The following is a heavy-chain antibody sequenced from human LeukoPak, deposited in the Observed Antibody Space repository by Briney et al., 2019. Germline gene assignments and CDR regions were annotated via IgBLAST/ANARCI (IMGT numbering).Heavy chain of an antibody. CDR3: ARDLDIVVVPASWFYP. CDR2: TWYDGSNE. J-gene: IGHJ5*02. Sequence: PGGSLRLSCAASGFTFSRYWTHWVRQAPGKGLEWVAATWYDGSNELYADSVKGRFTISRDDAKNSLSLQMNSLRAEDTAVYYCARDLDIVVVPASWFYPWGQGTLVTVSS. V-gene: IGHV3-33*08. CDR1: GFTFSRYW. D-gene: IGHD2-2*03.